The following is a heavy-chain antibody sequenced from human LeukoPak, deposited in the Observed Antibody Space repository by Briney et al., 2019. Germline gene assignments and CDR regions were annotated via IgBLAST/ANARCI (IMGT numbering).Heavy chain of an antibody. V-gene: IGHV3-23*01. J-gene: IGHJ5*02. Sequence: GGSLRLSCAASGFTFITYAMSWVRQAPGKGLEWVSAISGSGGSTYYADSVKGRFTISRDNSKNTLYLQMNSLRAEDTAVYYCAKGPKTVVPRNWFDPWGQGTLVTVSS. CDR2: ISGSGGST. D-gene: IGHD4-23*01. CDR1: GFTFITYA. CDR3: AKGPKTVVPRNWFDP.